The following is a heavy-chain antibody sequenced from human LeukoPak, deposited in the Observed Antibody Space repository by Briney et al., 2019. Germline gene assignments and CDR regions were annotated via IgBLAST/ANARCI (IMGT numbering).Heavy chain of an antibody. CDR3: ARLGVGAFDI. CDR2: IYYSGST. J-gene: IGHJ3*02. V-gene: IGHV4-39*01. D-gene: IGHD2-15*01. Sequence: SETLSLTCTVSGGSISSSSYYWGWIRQPPGKGLEWIGSIYYSGSTYHNPSLKSRVTISVDTSKNQFSLKLSSVTAADMAVYYCARLGVGAFDIWGQGTMVTVSS. CDR1: GGSISSSSYY.